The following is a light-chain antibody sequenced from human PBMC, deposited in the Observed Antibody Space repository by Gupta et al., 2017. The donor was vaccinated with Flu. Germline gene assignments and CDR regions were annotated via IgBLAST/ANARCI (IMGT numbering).Light chain of an antibody. Sequence: NCKSSQSVLYNSNSKNYLAWYQQKPGQPPKLLIFWASTRESGVPDRVSGSGSETDFTLTISSLQAEDVAVYYCQQYYTTPYTFGQGTKLEIK. CDR3: QQYYTTPYT. CDR2: WAS. J-gene: IGKJ2*01. CDR1: QSVLYNSNSKNY. V-gene: IGKV4-1*01.